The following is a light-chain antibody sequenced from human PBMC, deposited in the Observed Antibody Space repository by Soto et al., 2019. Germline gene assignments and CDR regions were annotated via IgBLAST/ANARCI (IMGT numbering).Light chain of an antibody. Sequence: DIQMTQSPSSLSASVGDRVTITCRASQGISTSLSWYQQRPGKPPYLLIYGASSRATGVPDTFSGSGSGTDFTLTISRLEPEDFAVYYCQQYDRSQGTFGQGTRLEI. CDR3: QQYDRSQGT. V-gene: IGKV1-NL1*01. J-gene: IGKJ5*01. CDR1: QGISTS. CDR2: GAS.